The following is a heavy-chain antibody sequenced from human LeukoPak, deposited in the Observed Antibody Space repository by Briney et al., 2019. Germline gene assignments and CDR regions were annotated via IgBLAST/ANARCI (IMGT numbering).Heavy chain of an antibody. Sequence: GASVKVSCKASGGTFSSYAISWVRQAPGQGLEWMGRIIPILGIANYAQKFQGRVTITADKSTSTAYMELSSLRSEDTAVYYCARVLMYSSGWYSFGAFDIWGQGTMVTVSS. CDR3: ARVLMYSSGWYSFGAFDI. CDR2: IIPILGIA. J-gene: IGHJ3*02. CDR1: GGTFSSYA. D-gene: IGHD6-19*01. V-gene: IGHV1-69*04.